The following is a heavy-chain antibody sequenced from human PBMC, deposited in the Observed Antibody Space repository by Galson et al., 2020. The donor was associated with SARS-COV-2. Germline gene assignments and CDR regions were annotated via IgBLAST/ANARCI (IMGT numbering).Heavy chain of an antibody. V-gene: IGHV3-74*01. J-gene: IGHJ6*02. D-gene: IGHD3-22*01. CDR1: GFTFSNYW. CDR3: ATQEFYYGSSGYEVSDYGMDV. Sequence: GVSLKISCAASGFTFSNYWMHWVRQAPGKGLVWVSRINGDGSSRTYADSVKGRFTISRDNAKNTLYLQMNSLRAEDTAVYYCATQEFYYGSSGYEVSDYGMDVWGQGTTVTVSS. CDR2: INGDGSSR.